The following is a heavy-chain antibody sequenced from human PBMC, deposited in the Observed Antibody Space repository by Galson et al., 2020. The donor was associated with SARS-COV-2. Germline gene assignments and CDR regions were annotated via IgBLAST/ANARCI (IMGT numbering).Heavy chain of an antibody. CDR3: ARMMVQRERLGDYYYYGMDV. Sequence: SGPTLVQPTQTLTLTCTFPGFSLSTSGMCVSWIRQPPGKALEWLALIDWDDDKYYSTSLKTRLTIPKDTSKNQVVLTMTNMDPVDTATYYCARMMVQRERLGDYYYYGMDVWGQGTTVTVSS. V-gene: IGHV2-70*01. CDR1: GFSLSTSGMC. J-gene: IGHJ6*02. D-gene: IGHD1-1*01. CDR2: IDWDDDK.